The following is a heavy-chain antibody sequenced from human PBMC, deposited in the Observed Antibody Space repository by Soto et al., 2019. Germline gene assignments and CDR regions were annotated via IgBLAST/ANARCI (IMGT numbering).Heavy chain of an antibody. CDR2: IYYSGST. V-gene: IGHV4-30-4*01. CDR3: ANYDSSGYYTPSGFGY. CDR1: GGSISSGDYY. Sequence: ASETLSLTCTVSGGSISSGDYYWSWIRQPPGKGLEWIGYIYYSGSTYYNPSLKSRVTISVDTSKNQFSLKLSSVTAADTAVYYCANYDSSGYYTPSGFGYWGQGTLVTVSS. J-gene: IGHJ4*02. D-gene: IGHD3-22*01.